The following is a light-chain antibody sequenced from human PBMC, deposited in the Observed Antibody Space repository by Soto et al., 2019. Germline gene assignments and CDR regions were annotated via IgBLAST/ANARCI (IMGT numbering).Light chain of an antibody. CDR2: AAS. CDR3: QQSSGSRDWA. J-gene: IGKJ1*01. CDR1: QSIRSH. Sequence: DIPMTQSPTSLSASGSERGSIXGRSSQSIRSHLNWYQQKPGKAPKLLIYAASSLQSGVPSRFSGSGSGTDFTLTIRGLQPEDFATYYCQQSSGSRDWAFGQGTKVDI. V-gene: IGKV1-39*01.